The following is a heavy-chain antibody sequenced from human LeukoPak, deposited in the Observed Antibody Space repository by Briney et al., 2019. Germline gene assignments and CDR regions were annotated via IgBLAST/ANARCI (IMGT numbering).Heavy chain of an antibody. Sequence: MSSETLSLTCTVSGASISSYYWSWIRQPPGKRLEWIGYIYYSGSTNYNPSLKSRVTISVDTSKNQFSLKLSSVTAADTAVYYCARDRFGVHYGRSYWYFDLWGRGTLVTVSS. J-gene: IGHJ2*01. D-gene: IGHD3-10*01. CDR1: GASISSYY. CDR2: IYYSGST. V-gene: IGHV4-59*12. CDR3: ARDRFGVHYGRSYWYFDL.